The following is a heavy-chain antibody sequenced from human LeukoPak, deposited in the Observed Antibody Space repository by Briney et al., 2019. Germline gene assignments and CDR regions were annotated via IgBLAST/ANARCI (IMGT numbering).Heavy chain of an antibody. CDR3: VRGNGDYLGAPDWYFDL. CDR2: IYYSGDA. D-gene: IGHD4-17*01. Sequence: SETLSLTCTVSGASMSSYFWTWIRQAPGKGLEWIGNIYYSGDAFYNPSLKSRVTMFVDTPKKQFSLRVKSVIAADTAVYYCVRGNGDYLGAPDWYFDLWGRGTLVSVS. CDR1: GASMSSYF. J-gene: IGHJ2*01. V-gene: IGHV4-59*01.